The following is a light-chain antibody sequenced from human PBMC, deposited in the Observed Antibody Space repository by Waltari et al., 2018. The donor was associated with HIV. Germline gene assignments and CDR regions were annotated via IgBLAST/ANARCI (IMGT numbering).Light chain of an antibody. J-gene: IGLJ3*02. CDR1: DRDVGAYDF. Sequence: QSALTQPASVSGSPGQSVTISCTGTDRDVGAYDFVSWYQQYPGSAPKLIIFEVTNRPSGIANRFSASKSCNTASLTISGLQADDEADYFCSSYRSSNILVFGGGTKLTV. CDR2: EVT. CDR3: SSYRSSNILV. V-gene: IGLV2-14*03.